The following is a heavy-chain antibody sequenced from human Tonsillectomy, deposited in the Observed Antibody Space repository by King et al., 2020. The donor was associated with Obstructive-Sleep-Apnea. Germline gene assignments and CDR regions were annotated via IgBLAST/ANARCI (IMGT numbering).Heavy chain of an antibody. CDR3: AADLNVLTXLGPFHP. CDR2: IVLGSVTT. D-gene: IGHD3-9*01. J-gene: IGHJ5*02. CDR1: GFTFPSSA. Sequence: QMQLVQSGPEVKKPGTSVKVSCKASGFTFPSSAMQWVRQARGQRLEWMGWIVLGSVTTNYAQNFHDRLTFTRDLSTRTAYMELRNLRSEDTAVYYCAADLNVLTXLGPFHPWGQGTLVTVSX. V-gene: IGHV1-58*02.